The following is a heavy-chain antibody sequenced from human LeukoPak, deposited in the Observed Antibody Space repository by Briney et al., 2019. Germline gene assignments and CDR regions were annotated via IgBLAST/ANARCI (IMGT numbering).Heavy chain of an antibody. V-gene: IGHV3-66*01. CDR2: IYSGGST. CDR1: GFTVSSNY. D-gene: IGHD3-3*01. J-gene: IGHJ6*02. Sequence: PGGSLRLSCAASGFTVSSNYMSWVRQAPGKGLEWVSVIYSGGSTYYADSVKGRFTISRDNSKNTLYLQMNSLRAEDTAVYYCARDRVDFWSAPIWGQGTTVTVSS. CDR3: ARDRVDFWSAPI.